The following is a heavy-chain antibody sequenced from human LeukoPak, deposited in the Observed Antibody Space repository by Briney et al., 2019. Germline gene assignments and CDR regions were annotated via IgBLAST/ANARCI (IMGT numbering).Heavy chain of an antibody. CDR1: GFTFSSYE. V-gene: IGHV3-48*03. J-gene: IGHJ6*03. D-gene: IGHD2-2*01. CDR3: ARGGPAAEYYYYYYYMDV. CDR2: ISSSGSTI. Sequence: PGGSLRLSCAASGFTFSSYEMNWVRQAPGKGLEWVSYISSSGSTIYYADSVKGRFTISRDNAKNSLYLQMNSLRAEDTAVYYCARGGPAAEYYYYYYYMDVWGKGTTVTISS.